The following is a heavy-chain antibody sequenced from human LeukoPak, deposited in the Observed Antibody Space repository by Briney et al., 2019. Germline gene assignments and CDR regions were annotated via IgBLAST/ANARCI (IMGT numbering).Heavy chain of an antibody. CDR2: INNSGST. V-gene: IGHV4-34*01. J-gene: IGHJ4*02. CDR3: ASRPRSIAAASDHYYFDY. D-gene: IGHD6-13*01. CDR1: GGSFSGYY. Sequence: PSETLSLTCAVHGGSFSGYYWNWIRQPPGKGLEWIGEINNSGSTNFNPSLKSRVTISVDTSKNQFSLKLSSVTAADTAVYYCASRPRSIAAASDHYYFDYWGQGTLVTVSS.